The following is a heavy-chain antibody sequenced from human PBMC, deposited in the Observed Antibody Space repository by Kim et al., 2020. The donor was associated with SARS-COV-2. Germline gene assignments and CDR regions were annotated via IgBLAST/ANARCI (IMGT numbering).Heavy chain of an antibody. CDR2: YD. CDR3: ARATSGNFDY. V-gene: IGHV6-1*01. D-gene: IGHD1-1*01. Sequence: YDEYAVSVTDRITINPDTSKNQFSLQLNSMTPEDTAVYFCARATSGNFDYWGQGTLVTVSS. J-gene: IGHJ4*02.